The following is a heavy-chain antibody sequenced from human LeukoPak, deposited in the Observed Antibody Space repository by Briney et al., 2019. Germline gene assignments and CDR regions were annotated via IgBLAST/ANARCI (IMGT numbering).Heavy chain of an antibody. J-gene: IGHJ4*02. CDR3: ARGAKFLITMVRGVYYFDY. Sequence: GASVKVSCKASGYTFTGYYMHWVRQAPGQGLGWMGWINPNSGGTNYVQKFQGRVTMTRDTSISTAYMELSRLRSDDTAVYYCARGAKFLITMVRGVYYFDYWGQGTLVTVSS. CDR1: GYTFTGYY. D-gene: IGHD3-10*01. V-gene: IGHV1-2*02. CDR2: INPNSGGT.